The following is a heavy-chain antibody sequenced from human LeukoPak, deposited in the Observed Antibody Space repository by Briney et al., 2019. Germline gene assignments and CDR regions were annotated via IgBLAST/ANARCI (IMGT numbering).Heavy chain of an antibody. CDR3: ARGVPDYYGSGSYYNVYNWFDP. CDR1: GYTFTSYY. Sequence: ASVKVSCKASGYTFTSYYMHWVRQAPGQGLEWMGIINPSGGSTSYAQKFQGRVTMTRDTSTSTVYMELSSLRSEDTAVYYCARGVPDYYGSGSYYNVYNWFDPWGQGTLVTVSS. D-gene: IGHD3-10*01. J-gene: IGHJ5*02. CDR2: INPSGGST. V-gene: IGHV1-46*01.